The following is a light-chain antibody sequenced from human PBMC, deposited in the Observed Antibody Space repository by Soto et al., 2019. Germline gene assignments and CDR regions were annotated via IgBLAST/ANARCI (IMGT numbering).Light chain of an antibody. Sequence: QSVLTQPASVSGSPGQSITISCTGTSSDVGGYNYVSWYQQHPVKAPKLMIYDVTNRPSGVSDRFSGSKSGNTASLTISGLQAEDEADYYCSSYTSSSTPDVFGTGTKVIVL. CDR3: SSYTSSSTPDV. CDR2: DVT. CDR1: SSDVGGYNY. V-gene: IGLV2-14*01. J-gene: IGLJ1*01.